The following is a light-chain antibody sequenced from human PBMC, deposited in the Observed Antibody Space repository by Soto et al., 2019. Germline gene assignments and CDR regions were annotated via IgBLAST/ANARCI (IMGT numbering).Light chain of an antibody. V-gene: IGLV2-14*03. CDR2: DVT. CDR3: APYRNTGTPYV. Sequence: QSVLTQPASVSGSPGQSITISCSGTSSDIGGYNFVSWYQQLPGKAPKLTIYDVTNRPSGVSHRFSGSKSGDTASLTISGLQAEAEPDYTAAPYRNTGTPYVFEPGPKVPAL. CDR1: SSDIGGYNF. J-gene: IGLJ1*01.